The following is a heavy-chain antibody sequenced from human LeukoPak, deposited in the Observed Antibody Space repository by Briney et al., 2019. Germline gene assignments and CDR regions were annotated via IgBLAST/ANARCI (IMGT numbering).Heavy chain of an antibody. J-gene: IGHJ4*02. V-gene: IGHV4-39*07. D-gene: IGHD4-23*01. CDR3: ARVRLRWYPLDY. CDR2: IYYSGST. Sequence: SETLSLTCTVSGDSISSTNYYWGWIRQPPGKGLEWIGSIYYSGSTNYNPSLKSRVTISVDTSKNQFSLKLSSVTAADTAVYYCARVRLRWYPLDYWGQGTLVTVSS. CDR1: GDSISSTNYY.